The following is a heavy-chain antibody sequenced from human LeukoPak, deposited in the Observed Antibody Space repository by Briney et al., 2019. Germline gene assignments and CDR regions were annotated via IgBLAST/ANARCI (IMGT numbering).Heavy chain of an antibody. D-gene: IGHD6-19*01. CDR3: ARVGLWQWLADY. J-gene: IGHJ4*02. CDR1: GGTFSSYA. Sequence: ASVKVSCKASGGTFSSYAISWVRQAPGQGLEWMGWISAYNGNTNYAQKLQGRVTMTTDTSTSTAYMELRSLRSDDTAVYYCARVGLWQWLADYWGQGTLVTVSS. V-gene: IGHV1-18*01. CDR2: ISAYNGNT.